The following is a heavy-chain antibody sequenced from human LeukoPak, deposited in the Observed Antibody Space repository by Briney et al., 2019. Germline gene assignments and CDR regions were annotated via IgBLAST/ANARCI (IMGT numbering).Heavy chain of an antibody. CDR2: INTDGSST. CDR1: GFTFSSYW. Sequence: PGGSLRLSCAASGFTFSSYWMHWVRQAPGKGLVWVSRINTDGSSTSYADSVKGRFTISRDNAKNTLYLQMDSLRAEDTAVYYCARGLVGATAPAAFYYYYYMDVWGKGTTVTVSS. D-gene: IGHD1-26*01. CDR3: ARGLVGATAPAAFYYYYYMDV. J-gene: IGHJ6*03. V-gene: IGHV3-74*01.